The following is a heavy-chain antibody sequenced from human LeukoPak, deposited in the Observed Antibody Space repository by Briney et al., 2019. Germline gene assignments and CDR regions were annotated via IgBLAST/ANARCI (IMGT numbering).Heavy chain of an antibody. CDR3: ARAVGCSGGSCYLPYNWFDP. CDR1: GGTFSSYA. V-gene: IGHV1-69*01. J-gene: IGHJ5*02. Sequence: SVKVSCKASGGTFSSYAISWVLQAPGQGLEWMGGIIPIFGTANYAQKFQGRVTITADESTSTAYMELSSLRSEDTAVYYCARAVGCSGGSCYLPYNWFDPWGRETLVTVSS. CDR2: IIPIFGTA. D-gene: IGHD2-15*01.